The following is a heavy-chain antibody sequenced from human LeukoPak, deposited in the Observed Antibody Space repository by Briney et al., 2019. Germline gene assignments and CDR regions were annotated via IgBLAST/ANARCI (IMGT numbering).Heavy chain of an antibody. CDR1: GFSFSTYW. CDR3: AREGSQSASGTYPGND. D-gene: IGHD1-26*01. V-gene: IGHV3-7*01. J-gene: IGHJ4*02. Sequence: GGSLRLSCAASGFSFSTYWMSWVRQAPGKGLEWVANIKQDGSEKYYVDSVKGRFTISRDNAKNSLYLQMNRLRVEDTAVYYCAREGSQSASGTYPGNDWGQGTLVTVSS. CDR2: IKQDGSEK.